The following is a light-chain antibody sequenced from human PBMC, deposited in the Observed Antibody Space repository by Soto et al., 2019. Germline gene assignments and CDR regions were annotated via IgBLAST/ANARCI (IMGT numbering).Light chain of an antibody. CDR1: QSVGSSY. CDR2: GHS. Sequence: LTQSPGTLSLSPGERANLSCRTIQSVGSSYLAWYQQKPGQAPRLVIYGHSSRATGIPDRFSGSGSGTDFTLTINRLEPEDFAVYYCQQYGTSPPTFGQGTKVDIK. V-gene: IGKV3-20*01. CDR3: QQYGTSPPT. J-gene: IGKJ1*01.